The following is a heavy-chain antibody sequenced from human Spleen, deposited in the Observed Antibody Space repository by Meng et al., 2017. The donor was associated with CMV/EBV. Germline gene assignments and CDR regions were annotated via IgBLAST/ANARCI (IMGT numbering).Heavy chain of an antibody. Sequence: SVKVSCKASGGTFSSSAISWVRQAPGQGLEWVGGIIPILRIANYAHKLQARVTISADKSTSTAYMELRSLRSEDTAVYYCARGAYGRKQQPHSYYYYYDMDVWGQGTTVTVSS. J-gene: IGHJ6*02. D-gene: IGHD6-13*01. CDR2: IIPILRIA. CDR3: ARGAYGRKQQPHSYYYYYDMDV. CDR1: GGTFSSSA. V-gene: IGHV1-69*10.